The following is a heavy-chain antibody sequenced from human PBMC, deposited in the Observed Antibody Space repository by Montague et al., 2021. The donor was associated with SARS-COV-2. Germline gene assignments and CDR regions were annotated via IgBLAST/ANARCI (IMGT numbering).Heavy chain of an antibody. CDR1: GDSVSSKSVA. J-gene: IGHJ3*02. CDR2: TYYRSKWDS. CDR3: ASSGITLTGLDAFDI. V-gene: IGHV6-1*01. Sequence: CAISGDSVSSKSVAWNWIRQSLSRGLEWLGRTYYRSKWDSDYAAFVKRRLVITPDTSKNQVSLQLNSVIPEDTAVYFCASSGITLTGLDAFDIWGQGTMVTVSS. D-gene: IGHD3-9*01.